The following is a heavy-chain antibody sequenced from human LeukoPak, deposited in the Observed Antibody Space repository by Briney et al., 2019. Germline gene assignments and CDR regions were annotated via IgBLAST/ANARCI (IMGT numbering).Heavy chain of an antibody. D-gene: IGHD3-22*01. J-gene: IGHJ4*02. CDR3: AREDYYFDSSGPHYFDY. V-gene: IGHV3-66*01. CDR2: GYSGGST. Sequence: GGSLRLSCAASGVTVRSNYMSWGRQAPGQGLEWVSVGYSGGSTYHADSVKGRFTISRADSTNTLFLQMNSLRAEDTAVYYCAREDYYFDSSGPHYFDYWGQATLVTV. CDR1: GVTVRSNY.